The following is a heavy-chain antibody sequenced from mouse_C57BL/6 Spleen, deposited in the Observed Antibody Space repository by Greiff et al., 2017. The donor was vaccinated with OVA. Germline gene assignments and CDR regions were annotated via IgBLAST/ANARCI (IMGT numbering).Heavy chain of an antibody. D-gene: IGHD1-1*01. CDR2: IYPSDSET. Sequence: VQLQQPGAELVRPGSSVKLSCKASGYTFTSYWMDWVKQRPGQGLEWIGNIYPSDSETHYNQKFKDKATLTVDKSSSTAYMQLSSLTSEDSAVYYCAREDTTVPRYFDVWGTGTTVTVSS. V-gene: IGHV1-61*01. CDR3: AREDTTVPRYFDV. CDR1: GYTFTSYW. J-gene: IGHJ1*03.